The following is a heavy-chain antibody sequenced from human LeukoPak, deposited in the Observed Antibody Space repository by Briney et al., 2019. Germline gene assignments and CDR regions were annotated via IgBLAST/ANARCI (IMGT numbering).Heavy chain of an antibody. J-gene: IGHJ4*02. Sequence: ASVKVSCKASGYTFASYYIHWVRQAPGQGLEWMGAINPSGGRTTYAQKFQGRVTMTRDTSTSTVYMELSSLGSEDAAVYYCARLRHDNSGPFDYWGQGTLVTVSS. V-gene: IGHV1-46*01. CDR2: INPSGGRT. CDR3: ARLRHDNSGPFDY. CDR1: GYTFASYY. D-gene: IGHD3-22*01.